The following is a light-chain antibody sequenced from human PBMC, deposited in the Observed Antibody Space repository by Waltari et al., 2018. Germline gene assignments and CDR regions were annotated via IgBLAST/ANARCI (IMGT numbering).Light chain of an antibody. J-gene: IGLJ3*02. CDR2: SNN. V-gene: IGLV1-47*02. Sequence: QSVLTQPPSVSGTPGQRVTISCSGSSSHIGSNYGHWYQHLPGTAPKLLIYSNNQRPSGFPDRSSGSESGTSASLAISGLRSEDEADYYCAAWDDSLSGWVFGGGPKLTVL. CDR1: SSHIGSNY. CDR3: AAWDDSLSGWV.